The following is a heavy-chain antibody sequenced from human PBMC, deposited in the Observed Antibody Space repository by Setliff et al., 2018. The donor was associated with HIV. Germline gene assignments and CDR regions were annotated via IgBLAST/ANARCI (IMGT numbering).Heavy chain of an antibody. D-gene: IGHD2-21*01. CDR2: ISYSGST. J-gene: IGHJ5*02. V-gene: IGHV4-34*01. CDR1: GGSFSDFY. Sequence: SETLSLTCAVFGGSFSDFYWSWIRQPPGKGLEWIGEISYSGSTVYNPSLKSRVTLSVDASKNLVSLNLNSVTAADTAIYYCARGVARQVVIDRWFDPWGQGTPVTVSS. CDR3: ARGVARQVVIDRWFDP.